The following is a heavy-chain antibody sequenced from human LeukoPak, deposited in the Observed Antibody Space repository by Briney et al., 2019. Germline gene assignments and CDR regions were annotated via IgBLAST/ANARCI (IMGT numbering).Heavy chain of an antibody. J-gene: IGHJ4*02. CDR1: GVSISAYY. CDR2: IYTSGST. CDR3: ARLRPPTSDCNSGTCYFDY. V-gene: IGHV4-4*07. Sequence: SETLSLTCTVSGVSISAYYWSWIRQPAGKGLEWIGRIYTSGSTTYNPSLKSRVTMSVDTSKNQFSLKLNSVTAADTAVYYCARLRPPTSDCNSGTCYFDYWGQGTLVTVSS. D-gene: IGHD2/OR15-2a*01.